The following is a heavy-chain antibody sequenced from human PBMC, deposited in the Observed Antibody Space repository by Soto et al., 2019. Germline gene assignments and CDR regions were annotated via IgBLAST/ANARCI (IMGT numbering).Heavy chain of an antibody. Sequence: HPGGSLRLSCAASGFTFSSYAMHWVRQAPGKGLEWVAVISYDGSNKYYADSVKGRFTISRDNSKNTLYLQMNSLRAEDTAVYYCAREIKAGRQPRYYYYYGMDVWGQGTTVTVSS. D-gene: IGHD1-1*01. J-gene: IGHJ6*02. CDR3: AREIKAGRQPRYYYYYGMDV. CDR1: GFTFSSYA. CDR2: ISYDGSNK. V-gene: IGHV3-30-3*01.